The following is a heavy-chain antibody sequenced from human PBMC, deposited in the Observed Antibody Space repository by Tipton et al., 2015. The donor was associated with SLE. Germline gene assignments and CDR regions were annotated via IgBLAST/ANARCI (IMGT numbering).Heavy chain of an antibody. CDR3: VRVIVPASRGAFDI. V-gene: IGHV4-61*02. Sequence: TLSLTCTVSGVSISSSSYYWGWIRQSAEKGLEWIGRVHTSGSTSYNPSLQSRLTMSLDTSNNQLYLRLSSVTAADTALYYCVRVIVPASRGAFDIWGQGTMVTASS. D-gene: IGHD2-2*01. J-gene: IGHJ3*02. CDR1: GVSISSSSYY. CDR2: VHTSGST.